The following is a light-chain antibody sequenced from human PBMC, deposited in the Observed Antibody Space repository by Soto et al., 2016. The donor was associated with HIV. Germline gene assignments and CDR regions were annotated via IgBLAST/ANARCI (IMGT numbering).Light chain of an antibody. CDR1: QGISSW. CDR3: QQYNSYPYT. CDR2: KAS. V-gene: IGKV1-5*03. J-gene: IGKJ2*01. Sequence: DIQMTQSPSTLSASVGDRVTITCRANQGISSWLAWYQQRPGKAPKLLIYKASSLESGVPSRFSGSGSGTEFTLTISSLQPDDFATYYCQQYNSYPYTFGQGTKLEIK.